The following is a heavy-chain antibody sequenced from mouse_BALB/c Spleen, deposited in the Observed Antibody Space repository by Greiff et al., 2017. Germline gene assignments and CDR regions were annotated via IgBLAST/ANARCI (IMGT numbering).Heavy chain of an antibody. CDR3: ARRKWTDGTYFEV. J-gene: IGHJ1*01. V-gene: IGHV5-12-2*01. CDR1: GFTFSSYT. CDR2: ISNGGGST. D-gene: IGHD1-3*01. Sequence: EVKVEESGGGLVQPGGSLKLSCAASGFTFSSYTMSWVRQTPEKRLEWVAYISNGGGSTYYPDTVTGRFTISSDNAKNTLYLQLSSLMSEDTAMYYCARRKWTDGTYFEVWGAGTTVTVSS.